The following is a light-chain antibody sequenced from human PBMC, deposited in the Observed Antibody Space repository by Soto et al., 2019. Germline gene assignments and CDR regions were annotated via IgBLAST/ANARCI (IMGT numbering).Light chain of an antibody. CDR2: DAS. CDR3: QQRHMWPIT. Sequence: EIVLTHSPATLSLSPGERATLSCRASQSVSSYFAWYQQTPGQAPMLLIYDASNRATGIPDRFSGSGSGTDSTRPISSLEPEDSAVYYCQQRHMWPITFGQGSRLEI. CDR1: QSVSSY. V-gene: IGKV3-11*01. J-gene: IGKJ5*01.